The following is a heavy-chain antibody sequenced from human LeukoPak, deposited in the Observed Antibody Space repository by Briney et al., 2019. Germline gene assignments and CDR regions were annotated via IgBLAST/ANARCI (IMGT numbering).Heavy chain of an antibody. V-gene: IGHV3-9*01. CDR1: GFTFDDYA. Sequence: SLRLSCAASGFTFDDYAMHWVRQAPGKGLEWVSGISWNSGSIGYADSVKGRFTISRDNAKNSLYLQMNGLRAEDTALYYCAIGGCSSTSCYAGFYWGQGTLVTVSS. CDR2: ISWNSGSI. D-gene: IGHD2-2*01. CDR3: AIGGCSSTSCYAGFY. J-gene: IGHJ4*02.